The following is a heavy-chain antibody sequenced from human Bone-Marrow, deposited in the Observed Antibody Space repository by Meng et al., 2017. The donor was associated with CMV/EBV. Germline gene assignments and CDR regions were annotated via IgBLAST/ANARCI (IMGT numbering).Heavy chain of an antibody. CDR2: ISSSSSYI. J-gene: IGHJ4*02. D-gene: IGHD4-23*01. V-gene: IGHV3-21*01. Sequence: GESLKISCAASGFTFSSYSMNWVRQAPGKGLEWVSSISSSSSYIYYADSVKGRFTISRDNAKNSLYLQMNSLRAEGTAVYYCARGDWYGGNSRVPFDYWGQGTLVTVSS. CDR1: GFTFSSYS. CDR3: ARGDWYGGNSRVPFDY.